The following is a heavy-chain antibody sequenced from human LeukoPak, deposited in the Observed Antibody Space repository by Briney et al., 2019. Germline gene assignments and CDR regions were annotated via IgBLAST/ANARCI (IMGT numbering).Heavy chain of an antibody. D-gene: IGHD3-9*01. CDR1: GYTFTSYA. CDR2: INAGNGNT. Sequence: ASVKVSCKASGYTFTSYAMHWVRQAPGQRLEWMGWINAGNGNTKYSQKFQGRVTITRDTSASTTYMELSSLRSEDTAVYYCARDYDILTGYYSHFDNWGQGTLVTVSS. J-gene: IGHJ4*02. CDR3: ARDYDILTGYYSHFDN. V-gene: IGHV1-3*01.